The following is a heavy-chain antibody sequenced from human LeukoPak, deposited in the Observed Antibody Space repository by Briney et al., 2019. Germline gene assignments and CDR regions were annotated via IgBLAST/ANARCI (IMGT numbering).Heavy chain of an antibody. CDR2: INRSGST. V-gene: IGHV4-34*01. CDR3: ARGRDTLRSRGNTSFDY. D-gene: IGHD3-16*01. Sequence: SETLSLTCAVYGGSFSGYYWSWIRQPPGKGLEWIGEINRSGSTNYNPSLKSRVTISVDTSKNQFSLKLSSVTAADTAVYYCARGRDTLRSRGNTSFDYWGQGTLVTVSS. J-gene: IGHJ4*02. CDR1: GGSFSGYY.